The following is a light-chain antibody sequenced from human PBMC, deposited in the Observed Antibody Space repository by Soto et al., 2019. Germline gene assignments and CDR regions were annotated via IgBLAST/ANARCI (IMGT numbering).Light chain of an antibody. CDR3: QSYDSSRSPLYV. CDR1: SSNIGAGYD. Sequence: QSVLTQPPSVSGAPGQRVSISCTGSSSNIGAGYDVHWYQHLPGPAPKLLIYANNNRPSGVPDRVSGSKSGTSASLAITGLQAEDEADYYCQSYDSSRSPLYVFGTGTKVTVL. J-gene: IGLJ1*01. CDR2: ANN. V-gene: IGLV1-40*01.